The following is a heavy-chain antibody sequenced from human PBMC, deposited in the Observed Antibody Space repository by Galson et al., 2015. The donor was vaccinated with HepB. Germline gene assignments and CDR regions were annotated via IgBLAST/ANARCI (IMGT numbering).Heavy chain of an antibody. CDR1: GGTFSSYA. CDR2: IIPIVGMT. J-gene: IGHJ4*02. Sequence: SVKVSCKASGGTFSSYAISWVRQAPGQGLEWMGGIIPIVGMTNYAQKFQGRVTITADKSTSTVSMELSSLRSEDTAVYYCARDVSGYSGYDSGFKDWGQGTLVTVSS. V-gene: IGHV1-69*10. D-gene: IGHD5-12*01. CDR3: ARDVSGYSGYDSGFKD.